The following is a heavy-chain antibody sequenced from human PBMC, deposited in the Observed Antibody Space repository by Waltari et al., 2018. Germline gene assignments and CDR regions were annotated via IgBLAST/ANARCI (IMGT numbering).Heavy chain of an antibody. V-gene: IGHV1-2*06. J-gene: IGHJ4*02. D-gene: IGHD1-26*01. CDR3: ARDFPLVGATPSFDY. CDR1: GYTFTGYY. CDR2: INPNSGGT. Sequence: QVQLVQSGAEVKKPGASVKVSCKASGYTFTGYYMHWVRQAPGQGLEWMGRINPNSGGTNYAQKFQGRVTMTRDTSISTAYMELSRLRSDDTAVYYCARDFPLVGATPSFDYWGQGTLVTVSS.